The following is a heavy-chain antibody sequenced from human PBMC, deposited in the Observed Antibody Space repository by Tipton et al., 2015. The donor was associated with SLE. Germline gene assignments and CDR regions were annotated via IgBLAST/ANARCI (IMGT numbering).Heavy chain of an antibody. CDR2: ISTIISSGSTI. D-gene: IGHD1-1*01. V-gene: IGHV3-48*03. Sequence: SLRLSCAASGFTFRSYEMNWVRQAPGKGLEWVSYISTIISSGSTINYADSVKGRFTISRDNAKNSLYLQMNSLRAEDTALFYCARDLNGRGEYFPHWGQGTLVTVSS. J-gene: IGHJ1*01. CDR1: GFTFRSYE. CDR3: ARDLNGRGEYFPH.